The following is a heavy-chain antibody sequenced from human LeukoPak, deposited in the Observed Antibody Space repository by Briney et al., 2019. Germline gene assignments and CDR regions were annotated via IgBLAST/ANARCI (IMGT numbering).Heavy chain of an antibody. CDR2: FSGSGGST. CDR3: AKDLSGYQDAFDI. J-gene: IGHJ3*02. CDR1: GFTFSSYA. Sequence: PGGSLRLSCTASGFTFSSYAMNWVRQAPGKGLEWVSAFSGSGGSTYYANSVKGRFTISRDNSKNTLYLQMNSLRAEDTAVYYCAKDLSGYQDAFDIWGQGTMVTVSS. V-gene: IGHV3-23*01. D-gene: IGHD2-2*01.